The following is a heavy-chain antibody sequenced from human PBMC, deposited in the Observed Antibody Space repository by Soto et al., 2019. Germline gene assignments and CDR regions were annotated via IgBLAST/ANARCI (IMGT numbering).Heavy chain of an antibody. D-gene: IGHD3-10*01. CDR1: SGTLIDYA. Sequence: XSVKVSCKASSGTLIDYAVSWVRQARGQGLEWMGGIMPTVDSANYAQKFQGRLTITADESTSTANMELSSLTSDDTAIYYCAVAAVREILTEQSSGMAVWGQGTTVTVSS. CDR3: AVAAVREILTEQSSGMAV. V-gene: IGHV1-69*13. CDR2: IMPTVDSA. J-gene: IGHJ6*02.